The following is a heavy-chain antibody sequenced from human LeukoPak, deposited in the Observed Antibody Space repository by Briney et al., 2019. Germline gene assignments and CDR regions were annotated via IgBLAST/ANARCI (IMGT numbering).Heavy chain of an antibody. Sequence: GSLRLSCAASGFTFSSYGMHWVRQAPGKGLEWIGEIKDGGITNYNPSLRSRVTISVDTSKKQLSLKLSSATAADTAVYYCVRGFSGVVGDYWGQGTQVTVSS. V-gene: IGHV4-34*01. J-gene: IGHJ4*02. CDR3: VRGFSGVVGDY. CDR2: IKDGGIT. D-gene: IGHD3-10*01. CDR1: GFTFSSYG.